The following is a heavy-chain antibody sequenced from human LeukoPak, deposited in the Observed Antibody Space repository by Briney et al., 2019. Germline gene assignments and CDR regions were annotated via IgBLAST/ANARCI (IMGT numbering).Heavy chain of an antibody. V-gene: IGHV4-4*07. CDR1: GGSISSYY. Sequence: KTSETLSLTCTVSGGSISSYYWSWIRQPAGKGLEWIGRIYTSGSTNYNPSLKSRVTMSVDTSKNQFSLKLSSVTAADTAVYYCARDKKDYGSGSYFYYYYYGMDVWGQGTTVTVSS. CDR2: IYTSGST. D-gene: IGHD3-10*01. J-gene: IGHJ6*02. CDR3: ARDKKDYGSGSYFYYYYYGMDV.